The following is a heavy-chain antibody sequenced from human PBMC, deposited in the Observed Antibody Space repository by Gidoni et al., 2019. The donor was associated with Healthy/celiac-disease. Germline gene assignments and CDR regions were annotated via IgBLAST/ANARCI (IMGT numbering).Heavy chain of an antibody. J-gene: IGHJ4*02. Sequence: QVQLVESGGGLVKTGWSLRLSCPTPGFTFMDYYMSWIRQAPGKGLECVSYISSSGCTLYYADAVKGRFTISRDNAKNSLYLQMHSLRAEDTAVYYGARLVSRWLQLTDYWGQGTLVTVSS. CDR1: GFTFMDYY. CDR3: ARLVSRWLQLTDY. V-gene: IGHV3-11*01. CDR2: ISSSGCTL. D-gene: IGHD5-12*01.